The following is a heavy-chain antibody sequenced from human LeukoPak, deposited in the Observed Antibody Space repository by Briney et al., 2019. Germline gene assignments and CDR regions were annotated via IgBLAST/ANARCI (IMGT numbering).Heavy chain of an antibody. Sequence: GGSLRLSCAASGFTVSSNFMSWVRQAPGKGLEWVSITYSAGSTYYSDSVKGRSTISRDNPKNTLDLQMNSLRVEDTAVYYCARVRTDYDFWSGYRYYYYYMDVWGKGTTVTVSS. J-gene: IGHJ6*03. CDR3: ARVRTDYDFWSGYRYYYYYMDV. D-gene: IGHD3-3*01. CDR1: GFTVSSNF. V-gene: IGHV3-53*01. CDR2: TYSAGST.